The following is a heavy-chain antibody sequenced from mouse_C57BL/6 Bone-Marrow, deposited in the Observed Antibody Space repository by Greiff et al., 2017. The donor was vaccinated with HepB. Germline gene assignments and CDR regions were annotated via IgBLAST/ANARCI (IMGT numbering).Heavy chain of an antibody. J-gene: IGHJ4*01. CDR2: IRLKSDNYAT. CDR1: GFTFSNYW. V-gene: IGHV6-3*01. Sequence: EVKLVESGGGLVQPGGSMKLSCVASGFTFSNYWMNWVRQSPEKGLEWVAQIRLKSDNYATHYAESVKGRFTISRDDSKSSVYLQMNNLRAEDTGIYYCTGGYGSSYDAMDYWGQGTSVTVSS. D-gene: IGHD1-1*01. CDR3: TGGYGSSYDAMDY.